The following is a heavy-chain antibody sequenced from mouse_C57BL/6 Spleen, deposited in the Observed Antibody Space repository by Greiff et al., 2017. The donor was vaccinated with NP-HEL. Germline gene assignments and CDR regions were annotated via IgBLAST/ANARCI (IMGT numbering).Heavy chain of an antibody. CDR1: GFTFSSYA. CDR2: ISDGGSYT. J-gene: IGHJ3*01. V-gene: IGHV5-4*01. CDR3: AREKN. Sequence: DVKLVESGGGLVKPGGSLKLSCTASGFTFSSYAMSWVRQTPEKRLEWVATISDGGSYTYYPDNVKGRFTISRDNAKNNLYLQMSHLKSEDTAMYYCAREKNWGQGTLVTVSA.